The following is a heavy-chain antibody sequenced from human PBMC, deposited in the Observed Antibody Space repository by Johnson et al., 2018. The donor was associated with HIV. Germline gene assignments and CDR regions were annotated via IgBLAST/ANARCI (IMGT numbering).Heavy chain of an antibody. D-gene: IGHD2-2*01. Sequence: VQLVESGGGLVQPGRSLRLSCAASGFTFDDYAMHWVRQAPGKGLEWVSGISSIGGSTYYADSVKGRFTISRDNSKNSLYLQMNSLRAEDTAVYYCASDPVPAAIRAFDIWGQGTMVTVSS. CDR3: ASDPVPAAIRAFDI. J-gene: IGHJ3*02. V-gene: IGHV3-9*01. CDR1: GFTFDDYA. CDR2: ISSIGGST.